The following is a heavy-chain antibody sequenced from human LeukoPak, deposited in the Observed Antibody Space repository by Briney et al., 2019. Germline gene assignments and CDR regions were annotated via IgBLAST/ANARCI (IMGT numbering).Heavy chain of an antibody. Sequence: GGSLRLSCAASGFTFSSYSMNWVRQAPGKGLEWVSYISSSSSTIYYADSVKGRFTISRDNAKNTLYLQMNSLRAEDTAVYYCAKRRVRLGELSSHFDYWGQGTLVTVSS. J-gene: IGHJ4*02. CDR1: GFTFSSYS. CDR2: ISSSSSTI. D-gene: IGHD3-16*02. CDR3: AKRRVRLGELSSHFDY. V-gene: IGHV3-48*01.